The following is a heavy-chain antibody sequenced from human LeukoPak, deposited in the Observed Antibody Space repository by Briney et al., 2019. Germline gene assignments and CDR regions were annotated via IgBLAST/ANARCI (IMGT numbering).Heavy chain of an antibody. Sequence: ASVKVSCKASGGTFRTYSVTWVRQAPGQGLEWMGGIIPIFGTPNYAQKFQGRVKVTTDDVTGTAYMELSSLMSEDTAIYYCARVDRYHFYLDVWGKGTPVTVSS. J-gene: IGHJ6*03. CDR2: IIPIFGTP. CDR1: GGTFRTYS. V-gene: IGHV1-69*05. CDR3: ARVDRYHFYLDV.